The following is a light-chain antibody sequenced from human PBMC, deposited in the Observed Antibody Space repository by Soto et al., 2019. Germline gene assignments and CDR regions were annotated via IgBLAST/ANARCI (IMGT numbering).Light chain of an antibody. Sequence: IVMTQSPATLSVAPGERVTFSCRASQGVSRKLAWYQHKPGQAPRLLISGASTGATGIPARFSGSGSGTEFTLTISSLQSEDCAIYYCQQYYTWPITFGGGTKVDIK. CDR1: QGVSRK. CDR2: GAS. V-gene: IGKV3-15*01. J-gene: IGKJ4*01. CDR3: QQYYTWPIT.